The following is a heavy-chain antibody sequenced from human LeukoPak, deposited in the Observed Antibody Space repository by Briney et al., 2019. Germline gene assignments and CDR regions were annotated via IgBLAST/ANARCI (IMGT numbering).Heavy chain of an antibody. CDR2: IIPIFGTA. CDR1: GGTFSSYA. D-gene: IGHD6-13*01. V-gene: IGHV1-69*13. CDR3: ARDREPYSSSWYELHAFDI. J-gene: IGHJ3*02. Sequence: GASVKVSCKASGGTFSSYAISWVQQAPGQGLEWMGGIIPIFGTANYAQKFQGRVTITADESTSTAYMELSSLRSEDTAVYYCARDREPYSSSWYELHAFDIWGQGTMVTVSS.